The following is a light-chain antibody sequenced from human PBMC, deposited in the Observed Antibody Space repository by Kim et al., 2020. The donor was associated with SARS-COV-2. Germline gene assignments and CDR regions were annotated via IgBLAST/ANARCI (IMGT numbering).Light chain of an antibody. CDR2: GAS. CDR3: QHYYNWPRT. CDR1: QYISSS. J-gene: IGKJ1*01. Sequence: VSPEERATLACRASQYISSSLAWYQQKPGQPPRLLIHGASTRATGIPARFSGSGSGTDFTLTISSLQFEDSAVYYCQHYYNWPRTFGQGTKVDIK. V-gene: IGKV3D-15*01.